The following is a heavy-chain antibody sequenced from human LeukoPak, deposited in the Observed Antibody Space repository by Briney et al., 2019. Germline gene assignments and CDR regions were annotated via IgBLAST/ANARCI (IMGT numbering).Heavy chain of an antibody. D-gene: IGHD3-9*01. CDR1: GYTLTSYG. CDR3: ARSNYDILTGYGFDY. CDR2: ISAYNGNT. Sequence: ASLKLSCKASGYTLTSYGISWVRQAPGQGLEWMGWISAYNGNTNYAQKLQGRVTMTTDTSTSTAYMELRSLRSDDTAVYYCARSNYDILTGYGFDYWGQGTLVTVSS. V-gene: IGHV1-18*01. J-gene: IGHJ4*02.